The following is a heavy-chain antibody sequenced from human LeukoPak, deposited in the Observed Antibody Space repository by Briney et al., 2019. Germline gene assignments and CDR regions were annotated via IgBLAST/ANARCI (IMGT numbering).Heavy chain of an antibody. CDR1: GFTFSSYA. V-gene: IGHV3-23*01. CDR3: AKPLNWGGFDY. CDR2: ISGSGGST. J-gene: IGHJ4*02. D-gene: IGHD3-10*01. Sequence: GGSLRLSCAASGFTFSSYAISWVRQAPGKGLGWVSAISGSGGSTSYADSVKGRFTISSDNSKNTLYLQMNSLRAEDTAVYYCAKPLNWGGFDYWGQGTLVTVSS.